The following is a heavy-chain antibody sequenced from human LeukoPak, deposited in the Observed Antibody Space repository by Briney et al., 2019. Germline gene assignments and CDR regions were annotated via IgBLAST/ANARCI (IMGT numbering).Heavy chain of an antibody. CDR1: GFTDSSNY. J-gene: IGHJ5*02. V-gene: IGHV3-66*01. D-gene: IGHD3-22*01. CDR2: IYSGGST. CDR3: AGRAYYYDSSGYPIRGFDP. Sequence: AGGSLRLSCAASGFTDSSNYMSWVRQAPGKGLEWVSVIYSGGSTYYADSVKGRFTISRDNSKNTLYLQMNSLRAEDTAVYYCAGRAYYYDSSGYPIRGFDPWGQGTLVTVSS.